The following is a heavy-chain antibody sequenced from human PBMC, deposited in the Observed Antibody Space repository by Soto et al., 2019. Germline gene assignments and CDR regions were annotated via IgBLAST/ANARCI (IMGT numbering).Heavy chain of an antibody. CDR1: GYTFTSYG. Sequence: QVQLVQSGAEVKKPGASVKVSCKASGYTFTSYGISWVRQAPGHGLEWMGWISAYNGNTNYAQKLHGRVTMTTDTSTSTAYMELRSLRSDDTAVYYCARDLKGDLTPDYYFDYWGQGTLVTVSS. D-gene: IGHD2-21*02. V-gene: IGHV1-18*01. CDR2: ISAYNGNT. J-gene: IGHJ4*02. CDR3: ARDLKGDLTPDYYFDY.